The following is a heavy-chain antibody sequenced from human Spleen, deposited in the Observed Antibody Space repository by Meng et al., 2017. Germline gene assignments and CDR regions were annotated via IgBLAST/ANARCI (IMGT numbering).Heavy chain of an antibody. J-gene: IGHJ5*02. V-gene: IGHV4-39*01. CDR1: GGSISTSGYY. D-gene: IGHD6-19*01. Sequence: QVQLQESGPGLVKPSQTLSLTCSVSGGSISTSGYYWGWIRQPPGKGLEWIGSIYYSGSTYYNPSLKSRVTISVDMSKNQFSLKLSSVTAADTAVYYCVRSSGWVRTGFDPWGQGTLVTVSS. CDR2: IYYSGST. CDR3: VRSSGWVRTGFDP.